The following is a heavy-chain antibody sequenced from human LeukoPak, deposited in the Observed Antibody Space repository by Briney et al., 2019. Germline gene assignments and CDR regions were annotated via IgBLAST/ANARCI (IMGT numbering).Heavy chain of an antibody. CDR2: ISAYNGNT. CDR3: ARDLGATTNYYYYMDV. CDR1: GYTFTSYG. V-gene: IGHV1-18*01. D-gene: IGHD1-26*01. J-gene: IGHJ6*03. Sequence: ASVKVSCKASGYTFTSYGISWVRQAPGQGLEWMGWISAYNGNTNYAQTLQGRVTMTTDTSTSTAYMELRSLRSDDTAVYYCARDLGATTNYYYYMDVWGKGTTVTVSS.